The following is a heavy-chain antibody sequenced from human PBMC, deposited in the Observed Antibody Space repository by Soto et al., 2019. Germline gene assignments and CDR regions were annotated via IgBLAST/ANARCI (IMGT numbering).Heavy chain of an antibody. V-gene: IGHV4-31*01. CDR1: GDSISSGGYY. Sequence: QVQLQESGPGLVKPSQTLSLTCTVSGDSISSGGYYWSWIRQHPGKGLEWIGYIYYSGSTYYNPSLKSLLSISVDTSNNQFALKLSSVTAADTGVYFCARGVGSSVGIHDLWGQGTLVTVCS. CDR3: ARGVGSSVGIHDL. CDR2: IYYSGST. D-gene: IGHD2-15*01. J-gene: IGHJ5*02.